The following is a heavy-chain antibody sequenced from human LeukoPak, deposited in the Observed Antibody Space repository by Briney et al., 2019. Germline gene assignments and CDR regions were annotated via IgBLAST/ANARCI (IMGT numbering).Heavy chain of an antibody. CDR1: GFTFSDYY. J-gene: IGHJ4*02. Sequence: PGGSLRLSCAASGFTFSDYYMSWIRQAPGKGLEWVSYISSSGSSIYYADSVKGRFTISRDNAKNSLYPQLNSLRAEDTAVYYCARVAGPGYDGGGYWRWGPGTLVTVSS. CDR2: ISSSGSSI. CDR3: ARVAGPGYDGGGYWR. D-gene: IGHD3-22*01. V-gene: IGHV3-11*01.